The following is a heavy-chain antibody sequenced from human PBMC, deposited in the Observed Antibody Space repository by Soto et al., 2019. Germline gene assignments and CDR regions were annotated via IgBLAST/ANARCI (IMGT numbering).Heavy chain of an antibody. V-gene: IGHV3-23*01. CDR2: ISNRGDKT. CDR1: GFTFSTYA. Sequence: EVQLLESGGGLVQPGGSLRLSCAASGFTFSTYAMSWVRQAPGKGLEWVSIISNRGDKTYYSDSVKGRFTVSRDNSKNTLDLQRNSLRPEDTAVYYCAKQTGDTGQVFLFDSWGQGTLVTVSS. D-gene: IGHD2-21*01. CDR3: AKQTGDTGQVFLFDS. J-gene: IGHJ4*02.